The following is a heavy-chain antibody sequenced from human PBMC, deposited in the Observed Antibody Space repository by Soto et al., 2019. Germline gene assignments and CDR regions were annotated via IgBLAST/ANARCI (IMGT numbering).Heavy chain of an antibody. CDR2: IFPADSDT. Sequence: GESQKSSCKVCGYSFIHYWMAWVRQMHGKGLEWMGIIFPADSDTRYSPSFQGQVTFSVDKSITTAYLQWTSLKASDTAIYYCARQESDNGVFDRWGQGTLVTVSS. D-gene: IGHD3-9*01. CDR1: GYSFIHYW. J-gene: IGHJ4*02. CDR3: ARQESDNGVFDR. V-gene: IGHV5-51*01.